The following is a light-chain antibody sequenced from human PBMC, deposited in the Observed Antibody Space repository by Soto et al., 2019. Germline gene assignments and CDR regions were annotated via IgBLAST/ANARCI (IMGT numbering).Light chain of an antibody. CDR3: QQGFNTPRT. V-gene: IGKV1-39*01. Sequence: DIQMTQSPSSLSASVGDRVTITCRASQNISSYLNWYQQKPGKAPKLLIFAASSLQSGVPSRFSGSGSGTDFALTISSLQPEDFATYYCQQGFNTPRTFGQGTKVDIK. CDR1: QNISSY. J-gene: IGKJ1*01. CDR2: AAS.